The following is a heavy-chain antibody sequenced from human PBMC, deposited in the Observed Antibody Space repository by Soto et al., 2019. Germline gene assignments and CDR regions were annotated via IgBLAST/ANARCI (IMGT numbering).Heavy chain of an antibody. CDR3: AHSRNLITEDAQVGDFDY. V-gene: IGHV2-5*02. CDR2: IYWDDDE. Sequence: QISLKESGPPLVKPTETLKLTCTFSGFSLTTDGEGVGWVRQPPGEALEWLALIYWDDDERYSPSLKTRLTIKQDPSKNQVVLILTNMDPVDTATYYCAHSRNLITEDAQVGDFDYWGQGTLVTVSS. J-gene: IGHJ4*02. CDR1: GFSLTTDGEG. D-gene: IGHD3-10*01.